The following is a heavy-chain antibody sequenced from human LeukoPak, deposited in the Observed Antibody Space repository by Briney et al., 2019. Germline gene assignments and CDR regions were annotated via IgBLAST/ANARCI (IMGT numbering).Heavy chain of an antibody. CDR3: AREVVRGSKSYFDY. Sequence: PGGSLRLSCVASGFTFTNYWMTWVRQAPGKGLELVANIKQDGSAKYYVDSVKGRFTNSRDNAKNSLYLQMNSLRAEDTAVYYCAREVVRGSKSYFDYWGQGTLVTVSS. CDR2: IKQDGSAK. CDR1: GFTFTNYW. V-gene: IGHV3-7*01. J-gene: IGHJ4*02. D-gene: IGHD1-26*01.